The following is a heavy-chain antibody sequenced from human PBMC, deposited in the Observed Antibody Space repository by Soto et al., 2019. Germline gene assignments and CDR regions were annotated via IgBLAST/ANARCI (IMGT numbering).Heavy chain of an antibody. Sequence: EVQLLESGGGLVQPGGSLRLSCAASGFTFSRYNMGWVRQAPGKGLEWVSDISANGGSTFYADSVKGRFTISRDNSKNTLLLQMNSLRAEDTALYYCAKAGSAGSCYGYWGQGTLVTVSS. CDR3: AKAGSAGSCYGY. D-gene: IGHD2-15*01. CDR1: GFTFSRYN. J-gene: IGHJ4*02. CDR2: ISANGGST. V-gene: IGHV3-23*01.